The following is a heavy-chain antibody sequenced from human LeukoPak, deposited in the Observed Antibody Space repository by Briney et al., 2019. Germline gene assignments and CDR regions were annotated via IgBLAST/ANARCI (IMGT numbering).Heavy chain of an antibody. CDR2: ISGGGGT. CDR1: GFPFSSYS. V-gene: IGHV3-23*01. Sequence: SGGSLRLSFAASGFPFSSYSMNWVRQAPGKGLEWVSGISGGGGTYYADSVKGRFTISRDNSKNTLYLQVNSLRAEDTGVYYCAKEPPYCGGNCYFLLVSWGQGTLVIVSS. CDR3: AKEPPYCGGNCYFLLVS. J-gene: IGHJ5*02. D-gene: IGHD2-21*01.